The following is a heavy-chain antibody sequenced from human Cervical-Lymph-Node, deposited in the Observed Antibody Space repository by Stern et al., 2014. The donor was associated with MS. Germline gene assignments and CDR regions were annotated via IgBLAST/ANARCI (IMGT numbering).Heavy chain of an antibody. J-gene: IGHJ6*02. V-gene: IGHV5-51*03. CDR2: ISPGASDT. CDR3: ARGNYDSDGMDV. Sequence: VQLVQSGAEVKKPGESLKISCKGSGYSFATYWIGWVRQMPGKGPEWMGIISPGASDTRYSPSFQGQVTMSADKSISTAYLQWTTLKASDTAMYYCARGNYDSDGMDVWGQGTTVTVSS. CDR1: GYSFATYW. D-gene: IGHD3-3*01.